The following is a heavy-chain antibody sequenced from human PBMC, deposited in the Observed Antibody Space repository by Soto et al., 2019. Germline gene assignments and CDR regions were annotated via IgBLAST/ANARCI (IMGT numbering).Heavy chain of an antibody. V-gene: IGHV3-30*18. CDR3: AKGEFVGDV. CDR2: ISYDGSNK. CDR1: GFTFSSYG. J-gene: IGHJ4*02. Sequence: GGSLRLSCAASGFTFSSYGMHWVRQAPGKGLEWVAVISYDGSNKYYADSLKGRFTISRDNSKNTLYLQMNSLRAEDTAVYYCAKGEFVGDVWGQGTLVTVSS. D-gene: IGHD3-10*01.